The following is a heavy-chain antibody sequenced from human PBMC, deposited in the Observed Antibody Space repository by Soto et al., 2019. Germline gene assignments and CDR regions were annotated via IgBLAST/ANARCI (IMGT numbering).Heavy chain of an antibody. CDR3: ARDAIVVPAAKDAFDI. D-gene: IGHD2-2*01. CDR1: GFTFSSYW. CDR2: IKQDGSEK. J-gene: IGHJ3*02. V-gene: IGHV3-7*01. Sequence: GGSLRLSCAASGFTFSSYWMSWVRQAPGKGLEWVANIKQDGSEKYYVDSVKGRFTISRDNAKNSLYLQMNSLRAEDTAVYYCARDAIVVPAAKDAFDIWGQGTMVTVSS.